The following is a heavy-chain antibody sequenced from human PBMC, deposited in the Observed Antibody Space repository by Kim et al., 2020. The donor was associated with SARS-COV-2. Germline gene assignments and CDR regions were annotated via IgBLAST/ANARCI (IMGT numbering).Heavy chain of an antibody. J-gene: IGHJ4*02. CDR2: ISYDGSNK. CDR1: GFTFSSYG. CDR3: AKDRTWIQLCHNFDY. V-gene: IGHV3-30*18. Sequence: GGSLRLSCAASGFTFSSYGMHWVRQAPGKGLEWVAVISYDGSNKYYADSVKGRFTISRDNSKNTLYLQMNSLRAEDTAVYYCAKDRTWIQLCHNFDYWGQGTLVTVSS. D-gene: IGHD5-18*01.